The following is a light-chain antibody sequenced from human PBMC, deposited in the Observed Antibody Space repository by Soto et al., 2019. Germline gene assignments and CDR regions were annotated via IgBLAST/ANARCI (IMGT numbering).Light chain of an antibody. V-gene: IGKV3-15*01. CDR2: GTS. CDR3: QQYSNWPRT. Sequence: EIVMTQSPVSLSVSPGERATLSCRASQSVGSNLAWYQHKPGQAPRLLIYGTSTRATGIPARFTGSGSGTESTLTISSLQSEDFAVYYCQQYSNWPRTFGQGTKVEIK. J-gene: IGKJ1*01. CDR1: QSVGSN.